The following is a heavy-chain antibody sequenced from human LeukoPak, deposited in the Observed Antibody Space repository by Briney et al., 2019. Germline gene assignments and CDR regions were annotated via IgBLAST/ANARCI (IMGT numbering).Heavy chain of an antibody. V-gene: IGHV3-23*01. Sequence: PGGSLRLACAASGFRFSSYAMSWVRQAPGKGLEWVSAISGSGVSTYYADSVKGRFTVSRDNSKNTLYLQMSSLRAEDTAVYYCAKNGKYYFDYWGQGTLVTVSS. CDR2: ISGSGVST. CDR1: GFRFSSYA. CDR3: AKNGKYYFDY. D-gene: IGHD1-1*01. J-gene: IGHJ4*02.